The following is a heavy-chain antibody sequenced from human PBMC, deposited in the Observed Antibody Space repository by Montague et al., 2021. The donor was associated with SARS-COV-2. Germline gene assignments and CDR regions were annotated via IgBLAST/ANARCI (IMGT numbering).Heavy chain of an antibody. J-gene: IGHJ4*02. CDR1: GFTFSSYA. V-gene: IGHV3-30-3*01. Sequence: SLRLSCAASGFTFSSYAMHWVRQAPGKELAWVAVISFDGSNKCYADSVKGRFTISRDNSKNTLYLQMNSLRAEDTAVYYCAAPMVKDYWGQGTLVTVSS. CDR2: ISFDGSNK. D-gene: IGHD5-18*01. CDR3: AAPMVKDY.